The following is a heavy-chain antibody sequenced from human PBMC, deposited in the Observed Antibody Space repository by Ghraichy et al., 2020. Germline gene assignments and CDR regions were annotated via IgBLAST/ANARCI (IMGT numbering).Heavy chain of an antibody. V-gene: IGHV1-2*02. J-gene: IGHJ4*02. CDR2: INPNSGDT. CDR1: GYTFTDYY. Sequence: ASLKVSCKASGYTFTDYYIHWVRQAPGQGLEWMGWINPNSGDTNYAQKFQGRVTMTRDTSISTAYMELSRLRSDDTAVYYCTRDFDATSCLDYWGQGTLVTVSS. CDR3: TRDFDATSCLDY. D-gene: IGHD2-2*01.